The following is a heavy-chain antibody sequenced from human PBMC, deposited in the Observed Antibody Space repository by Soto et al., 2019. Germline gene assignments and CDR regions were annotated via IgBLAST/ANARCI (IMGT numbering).Heavy chain of an antibody. CDR1: GGTFSSYA. V-gene: IGHV1-69*12. CDR3: AREGAAAGSYYYYGMDV. Sequence: QGQLGQSGAEVKKPGSAVKVSCKASGGTFSSYAISGVRQAPGQGLEWLGGIIPIFGTANYAQKFQGRVTITADESTSTAYTELSSLRAEDTAVYYCAREGAAAGSYYYYGMDVWGQGTTVTVSS. J-gene: IGHJ6*02. D-gene: IGHD6-13*01. CDR2: IIPIFGTA.